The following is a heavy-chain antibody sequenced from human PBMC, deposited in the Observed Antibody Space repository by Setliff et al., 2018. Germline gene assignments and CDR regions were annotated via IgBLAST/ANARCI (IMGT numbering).Heavy chain of an antibody. D-gene: IGHD3-16*01. CDR3: ARAHAASGGGFDP. CDR1: GINFSSHG. Sequence: HPGGSLRLSCGASGINFSSHGMDWVRQAPGKGLEWVANIKQDGSEKNYVDSVKGRFTISRDNSKNTVYLQINGLKSEDTAVYYCARAHAASGGGFDPWGQGTLVTVSS. J-gene: IGHJ5*02. CDR2: IKQDGSEK. V-gene: IGHV3-7*01.